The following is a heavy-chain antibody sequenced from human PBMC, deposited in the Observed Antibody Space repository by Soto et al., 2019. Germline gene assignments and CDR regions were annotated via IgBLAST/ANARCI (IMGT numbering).Heavy chain of an antibody. CDR3: ARVSGNDLYYYSALDL. CDR1: GFTFSHYA. Sequence: QVQLVESGGGVVQPGKSLRLSCAASGFTFSHYAMHWVRQAPGKGLEWVAFMSFDERNKYYADSVKGRFTVSRDNSRNTVYLQMSSLRPEDTAMYYCARVSGNDLYYYSALDLWGQGTTVSVSS. CDR2: MSFDERNK. J-gene: IGHJ6*02. D-gene: IGHD1-1*01. V-gene: IGHV3-30*04.